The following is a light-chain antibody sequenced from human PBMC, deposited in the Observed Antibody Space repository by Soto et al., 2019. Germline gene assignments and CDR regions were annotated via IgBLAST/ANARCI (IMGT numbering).Light chain of an antibody. CDR3: GSYASSSTPVV. V-gene: IGLV2-14*01. CDR2: EVS. J-gene: IGLJ2*01. CDR1: SSDVGGYNY. Sequence: QSALTQPASVSGSPGQSITISCTGTSSDVGGYNYVSWYQQHPGKAPKLMIYEVSNRTSGVSNRFAGSKSGNTASLTISGLQAEDEDAYYCGSYASSSTPVVFGGGTKLTVL.